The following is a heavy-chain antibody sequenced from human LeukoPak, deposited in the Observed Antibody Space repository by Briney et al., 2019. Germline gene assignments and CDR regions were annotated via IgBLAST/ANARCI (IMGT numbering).Heavy chain of an antibody. Sequence: GGSLRLSCAASGFTFSDYYMSWIRQAPGKGLEWVSYISSSSSYTNYADSVKGRFTISRDNSKNTLFLQMNSLRAEDTAVYYCAKRASGSGTSLYYFDYWGQGTLVTVSS. CDR2: ISSSSSYT. D-gene: IGHD3-10*01. V-gene: IGHV3-11*03. CDR1: GFTFSDYY. J-gene: IGHJ4*02. CDR3: AKRASGSGTSLYYFDY.